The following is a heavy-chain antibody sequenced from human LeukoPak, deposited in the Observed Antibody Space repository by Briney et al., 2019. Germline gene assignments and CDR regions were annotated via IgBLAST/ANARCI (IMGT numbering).Heavy chain of an antibody. J-gene: IGHJ4*02. CDR2: IYTNGGA. V-gene: IGHV4-61*02. Sequence: SQTLSLTCTVPGGSVTSGNYYWNWIRQPAGEGLEWIGRIYTNGGASYNPSLKSRVTISIDASKNQFSLKLSSVTAADTAVYYCAREPPGYWGQGILVTVSS. CDR1: GGSVTSGNYY. CDR3: AREPPGY.